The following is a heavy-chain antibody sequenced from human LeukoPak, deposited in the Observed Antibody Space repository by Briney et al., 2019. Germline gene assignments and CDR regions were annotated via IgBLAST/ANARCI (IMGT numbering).Heavy chain of an antibody. CDR2: IYTSGIT. Sequence: PSETPSLTCTVSGGLIGSGFYWSWIRQPAGKGLEWIGRIYTSGITNYNPYLKSRVTISADTSKNQFFLKLSSVTAADTAVYYCARVPGVCSSSIVHGFDIWGQGTSVTVSS. J-gene: IGHJ3*02. D-gene: IGHD6-6*01. CDR3: ARVPGVCSSSIVHGFDI. CDR1: GGLIGSGFY. V-gene: IGHV4-61*02.